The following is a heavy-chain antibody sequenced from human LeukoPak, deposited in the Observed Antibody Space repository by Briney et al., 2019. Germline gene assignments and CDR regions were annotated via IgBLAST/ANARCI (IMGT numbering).Heavy chain of an antibody. CDR1: GFTFSSYG. J-gene: IGHJ4*02. CDR2: ISYDGSNK. V-gene: IGHV3-30*18. Sequence: GGSLRLSCAASGFTFSSYGMHWVRQAPGKGLEWVAVISYDGSNKYYADSVKGRFTISRDNSKNTLYLQMNSLRAEDTAVYYCAKDRGYYYDSSGYYPGDYWGQGTLVTVSS. CDR3: AKDRGYYYDSSGYYPGDY. D-gene: IGHD3-22*01.